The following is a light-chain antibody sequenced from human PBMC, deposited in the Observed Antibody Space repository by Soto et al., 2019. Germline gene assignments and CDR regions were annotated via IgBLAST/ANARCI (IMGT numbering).Light chain of an antibody. J-gene: IGKJ5*01. V-gene: IGKV1-39*01. CDR1: QPIGNY. CDR3: LQTRAVTLT. Sequence: DVQMTLSPSSLSATVGYIFTIACRASQPIGNYLNWYRQRNVEAPKVLIFAASSLRSGVPSRVSGRGHGTDGTITVNNMNNEDSETYYGLQTRAVTLTFGPGTRLEI. CDR2: AAS.